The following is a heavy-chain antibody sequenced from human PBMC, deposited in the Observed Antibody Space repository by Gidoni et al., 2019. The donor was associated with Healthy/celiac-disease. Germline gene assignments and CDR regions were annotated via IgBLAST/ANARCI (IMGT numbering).Heavy chain of an antibody. D-gene: IGHD3-22*01. Sequence: EVQLVESGGGLVQPGGSLKLSCAASGFTFSGSAMHWVRQASGKGLEWVGRIRSKANSYATAYAASVKGRFTISRDDSKNPAYLQMNSLKTEDTAVYYCTTHYSSGYYYVNSWGQGTLVTVSS. CDR1: GFTFSGSA. V-gene: IGHV3-73*02. CDR2: IRSKANSYAT. CDR3: TTHYSSGYYYVNS. J-gene: IGHJ4*02.